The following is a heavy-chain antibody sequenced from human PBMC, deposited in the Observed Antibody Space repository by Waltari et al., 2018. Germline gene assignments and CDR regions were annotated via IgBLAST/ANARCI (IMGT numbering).Heavy chain of an antibody. D-gene: IGHD3-10*01. CDR2: FDPEDGKM. CDR3: ATGYGSEF. Sequence: QVQLVQSGAEVKKPGASVKVSCKLSGLTLSHLAIHRVRQGPGKGLEWMGGFDPEDGKMTYAQKFQGRVTMTEDPSTDTASMELSSLTSEDTAVYFCATGYGSEFWGQGSLVTVSS. V-gene: IGHV1-24*01. CDR1: GLTLSHLA. J-gene: IGHJ1*01.